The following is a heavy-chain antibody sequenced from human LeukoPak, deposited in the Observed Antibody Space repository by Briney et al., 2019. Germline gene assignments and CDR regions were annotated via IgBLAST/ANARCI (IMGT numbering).Heavy chain of an antibody. CDR2: ISSSGSTI. D-gene: IGHD1-1*01. V-gene: IGHV3-48*03. CDR3: ASQVNWNYDY. CDR1: GFTFSSYE. Sequence: GGSLRLSCAASGFTFSSYEMNWVRQAPGKGLERVSYISSSGSTIYYADSVKGRFTISRDNAKNSLYLQMNSLRAEDTAVYYCASQVNWNYDYWGQGTLVTVSS. J-gene: IGHJ4*02.